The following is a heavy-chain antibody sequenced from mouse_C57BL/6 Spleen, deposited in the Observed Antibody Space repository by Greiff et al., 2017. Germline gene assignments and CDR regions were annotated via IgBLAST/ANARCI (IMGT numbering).Heavy chain of an antibody. CDR1: GYTFTSYW. D-gene: IGHD2-5*01. CDR3: AREDYSNYVGY. V-gene: IGHV1-55*01. CDR2: IYPGSGST. J-gene: IGHJ2*01. Sequence: QVHVKQPGAELVKPGASVKMSCKASGYTFTSYWITWVKQRPGQGLEWIGDIYPGSGSTNYNEKFKSKATLTVDTSSSTAYMQLSSLTSEDSAVYYCAREDYSNYVGYWGQGTTLTVSS.